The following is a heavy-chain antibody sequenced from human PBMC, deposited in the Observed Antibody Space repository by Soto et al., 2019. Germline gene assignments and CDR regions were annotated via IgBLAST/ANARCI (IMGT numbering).Heavy chain of an antibody. CDR2: IWYDGSNK. D-gene: IGHD2-2*01. V-gene: IGHV3-33*01. Sequence: QMQLVESGGGVVQPGRSLRLSCGVSGFTFSSYGMHWVRQAPGKGLEWVAVIWYDGSNKYYADSVQGRFTISRDNSKNTLHPQMNSLRDEDTTVYYCARVAPSNYGIDVWGQGTTVTVSS. J-gene: IGHJ6*02. CDR3: ARVAPSNYGIDV. CDR1: GFTFSSYG.